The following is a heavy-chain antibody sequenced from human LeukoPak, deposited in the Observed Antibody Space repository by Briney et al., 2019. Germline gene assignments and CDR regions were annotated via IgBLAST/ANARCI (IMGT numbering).Heavy chain of an antibody. D-gene: IGHD3-22*01. V-gene: IGHV1-69*01. CDR1: GGTFSSYA. Sequence: ASVKVSCKASGGTFSSYAISRVRQAPGQGLEWMGGIIPIFGTANYAQKFQGRVTITADESTSTAYMELSSLRSEDTAVYYCARAYYDSSGYYYSAFDIWGQGTMVTVSS. CDR2: IIPIFGTA. CDR3: ARAYYDSSGYYYSAFDI. J-gene: IGHJ3*02.